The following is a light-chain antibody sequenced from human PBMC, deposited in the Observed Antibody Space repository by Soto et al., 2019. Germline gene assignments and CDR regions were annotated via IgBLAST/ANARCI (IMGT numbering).Light chain of an antibody. J-gene: IGKJ5*01. CDR2: DVF. Sequence: AIQVTQSPSSLSASVGDTVTITCRASQGISSAFAWYQQKPGKVPRLLIYDVFNLQSGVPSRFSGSGSGTEFTLTNSRLQPEDFATYYCQQLETYPHTCGQGTRLEVK. CDR3: QQLETYPHT. CDR1: QGISSA. V-gene: IGKV1-13*02.